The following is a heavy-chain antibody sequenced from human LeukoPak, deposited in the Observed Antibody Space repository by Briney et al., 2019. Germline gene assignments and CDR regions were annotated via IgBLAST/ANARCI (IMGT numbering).Heavy chain of an antibody. CDR3: NTVTFCSSTSCSQNFDY. CDR1: GFTFNNAW. D-gene: IGHD2-2*01. V-gene: IGHV3-15*01. J-gene: IGHJ4*02. Sequence: GGSLRLSCAASGFTFNNAWMSWVRQVPGKGLEWVGRIKNKADGGTADYAAPVKGRFTISRDDSRNTLYLQMNSLKPEDSAVYYCNTVTFCSSTSCSQNFDYGGQGTLVTVSS. CDR2: IKNKADGGTA.